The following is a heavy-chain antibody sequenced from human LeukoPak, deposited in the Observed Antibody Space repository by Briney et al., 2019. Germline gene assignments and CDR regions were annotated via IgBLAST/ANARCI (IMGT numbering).Heavy chain of an antibody. CDR1: GFTFSSYS. D-gene: IGHD2-21*02. CDR3: ARAGLRTFAPSHYFDY. V-gene: IGHV3-48*04. Sequence: GGSLRLSCAASGFTFSSYSMNWVRQAPGKGLEWVSYISSSSSTIYYADSVKGRFTISRDNAKNSLYLQMNSLRAEDTAVYYCARAGLRTFAPSHYFDYWGQGTLVTVSS. CDR2: ISSSSSTI. J-gene: IGHJ4*02.